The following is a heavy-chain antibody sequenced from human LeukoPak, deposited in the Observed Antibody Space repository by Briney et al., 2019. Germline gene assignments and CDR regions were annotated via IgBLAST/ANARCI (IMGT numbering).Heavy chain of an antibody. J-gene: IGHJ4*02. V-gene: IGHV3-30*18. CDR2: ISYDGSNK. Sequence: GGSLRLSCAASGFTFSSYGMHWVRQAPGKGLEWVAVISYDGSNKYYADSVKGRFTISRDNSKNTLYLQMNSLRAEDTAVYFCAKDVPAAYFDYWGQGTLVTVSS. CDR3: AKDVPAAYFDY. D-gene: IGHD2-2*01. CDR1: GFTFSSYG.